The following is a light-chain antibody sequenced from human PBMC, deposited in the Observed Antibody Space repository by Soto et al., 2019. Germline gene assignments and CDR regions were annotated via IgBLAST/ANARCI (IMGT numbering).Light chain of an antibody. CDR2: AAS. CDR3: QRYNSGPRT. V-gene: IGKV1-27*01. J-gene: IGKJ1*01. Sequence: DIQMTQSPSSLSASVGDRVTITCRASQGIGNYLAWYHQKSGKSPQLLIYAASTLHSGVPSRFSGSGSGTDFTLTISRLQPEDVATYYCQRYNSGPRTFGQGTKVEIK. CDR1: QGIGNY.